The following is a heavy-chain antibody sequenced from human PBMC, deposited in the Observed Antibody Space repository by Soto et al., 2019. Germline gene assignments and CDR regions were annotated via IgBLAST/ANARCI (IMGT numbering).Heavy chain of an antibody. CDR1: GFTFSRFL. J-gene: IGHJ4*02. Sequence: RLSCAVSGFTFSRFLMGWVRQAPGRGLEWVANIQQDGSEKYYVDSVKGRFTMSKDNVKNSLYLQMNSLGAEDTAVYYCARVRYGGYSYYFDYWGQGALVTVSS. D-gene: IGHD4-17*01. V-gene: IGHV3-7*03. CDR3: ARVRYGGYSYYFDY. CDR2: IQQDGSEK.